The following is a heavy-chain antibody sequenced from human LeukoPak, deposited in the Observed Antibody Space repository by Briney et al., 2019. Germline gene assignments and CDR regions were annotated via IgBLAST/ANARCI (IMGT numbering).Heavy chain of an antibody. Sequence: ASVKVSCKASGYTFTSYGISWVRQAPGQGLEWMGWISAYNGNTNYAQKLQGRVTMTTDTSTSTAYMELRRLRSDDTAVHYCARANFDWSNDAFDIWGQGTMVTVSS. J-gene: IGHJ3*02. D-gene: IGHD3-9*01. CDR2: ISAYNGNT. CDR1: GYTFTSYG. V-gene: IGHV1-18*01. CDR3: ARANFDWSNDAFDI.